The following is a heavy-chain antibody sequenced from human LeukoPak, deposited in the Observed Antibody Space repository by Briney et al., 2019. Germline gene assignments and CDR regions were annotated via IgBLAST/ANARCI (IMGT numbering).Heavy chain of an antibody. CDR1: GGSISSYY. D-gene: IGHD3-22*01. J-gene: IGHJ4*02. V-gene: IGHV4-59*01. CDR2: IYYSGGT. CDR3: ARSGQYDSSGYYHFDY. Sequence: ETLSLTCTVSGGSISSYYWSWIRQPPGKGLEWIGYIYYSGGTNYNPSLKSRVTISVDTSKNQFSLKLSSVTAADTAVYYCARSGQYDSSGYYHFDYWGQGTLVTVSS.